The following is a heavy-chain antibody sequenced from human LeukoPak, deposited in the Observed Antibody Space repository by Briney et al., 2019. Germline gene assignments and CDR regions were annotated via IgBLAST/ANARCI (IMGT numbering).Heavy chain of an antibody. CDR2: ISYDGSNE. Sequence: PGRSLRLSCAASGFTFSIYGMHWVRQAPGKGLEWVALISYDGSNEYYADSVRGRFTISRDNSKFTLYMQMNSLRAEDTAVYYCARVRAGYCTSTSCYTGMDVWGQGTTVTVSS. CDR3: ARVRAGYCTSTSCYTGMDV. D-gene: IGHD2-2*01. CDR1: GFTFSIYG. J-gene: IGHJ6*02. V-gene: IGHV3-30*03.